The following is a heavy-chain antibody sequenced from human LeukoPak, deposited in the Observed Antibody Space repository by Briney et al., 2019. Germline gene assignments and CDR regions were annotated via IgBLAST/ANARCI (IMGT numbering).Heavy chain of an antibody. Sequence: ASVKVSCKASGYTFTSYYMHWVRQAPGQGLEWMGIINPSGGSTSYAQKFQGRVTMTRDTSTSTVHMELSSLRSEDTAVYYCARDLGYSYGFELNHAFDIWGQGTMVTVSS. J-gene: IGHJ3*02. CDR3: ARDLGYSYGFELNHAFDI. V-gene: IGHV1-46*01. CDR2: INPSGGST. D-gene: IGHD5-18*01. CDR1: GYTFTSYY.